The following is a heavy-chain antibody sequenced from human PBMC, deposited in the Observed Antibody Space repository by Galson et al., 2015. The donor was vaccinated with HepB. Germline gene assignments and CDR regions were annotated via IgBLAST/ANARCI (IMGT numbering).Heavy chain of an antibody. D-gene: IGHD6-13*01. J-gene: IGHJ4*02. V-gene: IGHV3-48*03. Sequence: SLRLSCAASGFTFSSYEMNWVRQAPGKGLEWVSYISSSGSTIYYADSVKGRFTISRDNAKNSLYLQMNSLRAEDTAVYYCARAGRYSSSWYVGDYWGQGTLVTVSS. CDR1: GFTFSSYE. CDR2: ISSSGSTI. CDR3: ARAGRYSSSWYVGDY.